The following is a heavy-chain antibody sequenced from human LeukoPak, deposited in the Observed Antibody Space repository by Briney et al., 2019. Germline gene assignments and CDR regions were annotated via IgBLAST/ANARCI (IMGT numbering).Heavy chain of an antibody. CDR2: IYSGGST. CDR1: GFTFSSNY. Sequence: GGSLRLSCAASGFTFSSNYMSWVRQAPGKGLEWVSVIYSGGSTYYADSVKGRFTISRDNSKNTLYLQMNSLRAEDTAVYYCARAPMLYFDWLSERYGMDVWGQGTTVTVSS. V-gene: IGHV3-66*01. CDR3: ARAPMLYFDWLSERYGMDV. D-gene: IGHD3-9*01. J-gene: IGHJ6*02.